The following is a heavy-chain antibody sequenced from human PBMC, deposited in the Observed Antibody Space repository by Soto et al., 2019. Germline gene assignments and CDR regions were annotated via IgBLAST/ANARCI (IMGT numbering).Heavy chain of an antibody. J-gene: IGHJ6*01. CDR1: SGSVSSGSYQ. V-gene: IGHV4-61*01. CDR3: ARDGHGMDV. CDR2: IHVSGST. Sequence: SVTCTVSSGSVSSGSYQWTWIRQPPGKGLEWIGYIHVSGSTNDNPSLKGRVTMSIDTSKNQFSLKLSSVTAADTAVYYCARDGHGMDVWGQGTKVTVSS.